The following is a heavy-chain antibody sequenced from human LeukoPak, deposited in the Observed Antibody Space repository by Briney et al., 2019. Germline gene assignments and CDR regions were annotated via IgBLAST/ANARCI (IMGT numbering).Heavy chain of an antibody. CDR1: GFTFSSYA. J-gene: IGHJ4*02. V-gene: IGHV3-30-3*01. CDR3: ARESIDY. CDR2: ISYDGSNK. Sequence: GGSLRPSCAASGFTFSSYAMHWVRQAPGKGLEWVAVISYDGSNKYYADSVKGRFTISRDNSKNTLYLQMNSLRAEDTAVYYCARESIDYWGQGTLVTVSS.